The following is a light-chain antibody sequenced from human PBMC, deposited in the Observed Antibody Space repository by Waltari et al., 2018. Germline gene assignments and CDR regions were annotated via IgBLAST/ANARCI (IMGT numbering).Light chain of an antibody. CDR3: QQYENFPVT. CDR2: DTS. Sequence: DIQVTQSPSSLSASVGDRVTITCQASQDISNYLNWYQQKPGKAPKLLIYDTSHLQTGVPSRFSGTGGGTDFTFTISSLQPEDIATYYCQQYENFPVTFGQGTRLEIE. J-gene: IGKJ5*01. V-gene: IGKV1-33*01. CDR1: QDISNY.